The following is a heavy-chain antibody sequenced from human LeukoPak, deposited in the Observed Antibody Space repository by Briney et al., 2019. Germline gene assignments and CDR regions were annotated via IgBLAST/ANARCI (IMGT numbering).Heavy chain of an antibody. CDR3: AKERQAGGYFTSDY. CDR1: GFTFSTYT. J-gene: IGHJ4*02. CDR2: VNGGGNT. Sequence: GGSLRLSCAASGFTFSTYTMSWVRQAPGKGLEWVSAVNGGGNTWYAGSVKGRFTISRDNSKNTLYLQMNSLRAEDTAIYYCAKERQAGGYFTSDYWGLGTLVTVSS. D-gene: IGHD5-12*01. V-gene: IGHV3-23*01.